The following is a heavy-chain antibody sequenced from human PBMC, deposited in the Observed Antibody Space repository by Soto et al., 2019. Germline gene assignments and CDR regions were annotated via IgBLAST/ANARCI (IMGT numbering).Heavy chain of an antibody. CDR3: ARGGFTIFGVVIKGYYYYGMDV. J-gene: IGHJ6*02. CDR1: GGTFSSYA. D-gene: IGHD3-3*01. CDR2: IIPIFGTA. V-gene: IGHV1-69*13. Sequence: ASVKVSCKASGGTFSSYAISWVRQAPGQGLEWMGGIIPIFGTANYAQKFQGRVTITADESTSTAYMELSSLRSEDTAVYYCARGGFTIFGVVIKGYYYYGMDVWGQGTTVTVSS.